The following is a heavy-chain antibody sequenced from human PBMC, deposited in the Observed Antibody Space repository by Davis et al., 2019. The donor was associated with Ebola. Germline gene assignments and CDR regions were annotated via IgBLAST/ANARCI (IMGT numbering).Heavy chain of an antibody. CDR1: GYTFTSYY. Sequence: ASVKVSCKASGYTFTSYYMHWVRQAPGQGLEWMGIINPSGGSTSYAQKFQGGVTMTTDTSTSTAYMELRSLRSDDTAVYYCARDLYVTAPGDYWGQGTLVTVSS. D-gene: IGHD2/OR15-2a*01. CDR2: INPSGGST. J-gene: IGHJ4*02. CDR3: ARDLYVTAPGDY. V-gene: IGHV1-46*01.